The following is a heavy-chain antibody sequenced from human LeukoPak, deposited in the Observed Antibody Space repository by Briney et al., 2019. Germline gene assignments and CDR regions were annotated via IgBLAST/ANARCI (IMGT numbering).Heavy chain of an antibody. J-gene: IGHJ4*02. V-gene: IGHV4-59*01. CDR2: IYYSGST. Sequence: SETLSLTCTVSGGSISSYYWSWIRQPPGKGLEWIGYIYYSGSTNYNPSLKSRVTISVDTSKNQFSLKLSSVTAADTAVYYCASSSRQWLAYYFDYWGQGTLVTVSS. CDR3: ASSSRQWLAYYFDY. CDR1: GGSISSYY. D-gene: IGHD6-19*01.